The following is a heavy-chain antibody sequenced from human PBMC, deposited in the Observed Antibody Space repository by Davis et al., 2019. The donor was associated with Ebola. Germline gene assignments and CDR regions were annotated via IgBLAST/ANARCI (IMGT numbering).Heavy chain of an antibody. D-gene: IGHD3-10*01. Sequence: ASVKVSCKASGYTFTSYYMHWVRQAPGQGLEWMGIINPSGGSTGYAQKFQGRVTMTRDTSTSTVYMELSSLRSDDTAVYYCARDRSYNAFDIWGQGTMVTVSS. CDR3: ARDRSYNAFDI. CDR2: INPSGGST. V-gene: IGHV1-46*01. CDR1: GYTFTSYY. J-gene: IGHJ3*02.